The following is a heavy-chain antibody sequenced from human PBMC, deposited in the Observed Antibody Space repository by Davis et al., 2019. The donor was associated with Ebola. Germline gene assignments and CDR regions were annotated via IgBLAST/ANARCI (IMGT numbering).Heavy chain of an antibody. CDR3: AILGYCSGGSCYSRFDY. V-gene: IGHV1-46*01. CDR1: GYTFTSYY. J-gene: IGHJ4*02. D-gene: IGHD2-15*01. Sequence: ASVKVSCKASGYTFTSYYMHWVRQAPGQGLEWMGIINPSGGSTSYAQKFQGGVTMTRDTSTSTVYMELSSLRSEDTAVYYCAILGYCSGGSCYSRFDYWGQGTLVTVSS. CDR2: INPSGGST.